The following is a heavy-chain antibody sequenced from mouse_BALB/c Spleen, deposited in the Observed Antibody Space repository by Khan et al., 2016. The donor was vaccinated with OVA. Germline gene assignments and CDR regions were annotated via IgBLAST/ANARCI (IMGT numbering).Heavy chain of an antibody. J-gene: IGHJ2*01. CDR1: GYTFTSYW. Sequence: QVQLQQSGAELAKPGASVKMSCTASGYTFTSYWIHWIKQRPGQGLEWIGYINPTSGYTDYNQKFKDKATLTADKSSSTAYMQLSSLTSDDSAVYYCARDRIDYWGQGTALTVSS. V-gene: IGHV1-7*01. CDR3: ARDRIDY. CDR2: INPTSGYT.